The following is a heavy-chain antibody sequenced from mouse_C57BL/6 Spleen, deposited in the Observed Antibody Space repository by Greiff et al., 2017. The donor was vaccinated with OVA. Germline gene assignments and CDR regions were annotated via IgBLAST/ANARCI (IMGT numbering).Heavy chain of an antibody. V-gene: IGHV1-15*01. J-gene: IGHJ2*01. Sequence: VKLVESGAELVRPGASVTLSCKASGYTFTDYEMHWVKQTPVHGLEWIGAIDPETGGTAYNQKFKGKAILTADKSSSTAYMELRSLTSEDSAVYYCTSLYYGYFDYWGQGTTLTVSS. CDR2: IDPETGGT. CDR3: TSLYYGYFDY. D-gene: IGHD2-1*01. CDR1: GYTFTDYE.